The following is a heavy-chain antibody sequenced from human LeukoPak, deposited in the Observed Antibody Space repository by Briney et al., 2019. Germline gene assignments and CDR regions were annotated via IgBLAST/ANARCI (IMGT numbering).Heavy chain of an antibody. CDR2: IDYSGST. J-gene: IGHJ4*02. CDR1: GGSFSTYY. V-gene: IGHV4-59*08. CDR3: ARHGSDWTFDY. Sequence: PSETLSLTCTVSGGSFSTYYWSWIRQTPGKGLEWIGYIDYSGSTIYNPSLKSQFTISIDTSKNQFSPNLSSVTAADTAVYYCARHGSDWTFDYWGQGTLVTVSS. D-gene: IGHD6-19*01.